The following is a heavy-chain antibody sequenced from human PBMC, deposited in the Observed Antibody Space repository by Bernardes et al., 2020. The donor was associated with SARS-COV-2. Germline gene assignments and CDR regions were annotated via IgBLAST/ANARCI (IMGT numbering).Heavy chain of an antibody. CDR3: ARAPPEAVAGMGLFDY. J-gene: IGHJ4*02. V-gene: IGHV4-39*01. D-gene: IGHD6-19*01. CDR2: IYYTGST. Sequence: SDTLALTFTSSGGSISSSTYYWGWIRQSPGKGLEWIGTIYYTGSTYYNPSLKSRVTISVDTSKNQFSLKLSSVTAADTAVYYCARAPPEAVAGMGLFDYWGQGTLVTVSS. CDR1: GGSISSSTYY.